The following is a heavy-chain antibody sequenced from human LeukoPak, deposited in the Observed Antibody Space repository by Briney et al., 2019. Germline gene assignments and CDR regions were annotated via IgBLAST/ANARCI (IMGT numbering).Heavy chain of an antibody. J-gene: IGHJ6*03. CDR3: ARTDTRYHYYMDG. CDR1: GGSFSGYY. D-gene: IGHD5-18*01. CDR2: INHSGST. Sequence: SETLSLPCAVYGGSFSGYYWSWIRQPPGKGREWIGEINHSGSTNYNPYLKSRVTISVDTSKNQFSLNLSSVAAADTAVYYCARTDTRYHYYMDGWGKGTTVTISS. V-gene: IGHV4-34*01.